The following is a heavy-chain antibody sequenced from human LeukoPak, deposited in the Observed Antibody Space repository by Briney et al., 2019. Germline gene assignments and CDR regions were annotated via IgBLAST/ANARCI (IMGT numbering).Heavy chain of an antibody. CDR3: ARDGDDDILTGYYNYYYYMDV. Sequence: GASVKVSCKASGYTFTSYYMHWVRQAPGQGLEWMGIINPSGGSTSYAQKFQGRVNKPRDTSTSTVYMELSSLRSEDTAVYYWARDGDDDILTGYYNYYYYMDVWGKRNTVTISS. D-gene: IGHD3-9*01. J-gene: IGHJ6*03. CDR1: GYTFTSYY. V-gene: IGHV1-46*01. CDR2: INPSGGST.